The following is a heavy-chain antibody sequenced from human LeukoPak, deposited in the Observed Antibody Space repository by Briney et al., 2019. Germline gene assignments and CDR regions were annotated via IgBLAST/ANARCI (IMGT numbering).Heavy chain of an antibody. CDR3: AKDVQSAFGY. CDR1: GFTFDDYA. V-gene: IGHV3-9*01. CDR2: ISWNSGSI. D-gene: IGHD2/OR15-2a*01. J-gene: IGHJ4*02. Sequence: PGRSLRLSCAASGFTFDDYAMHWVRQAPGKGLEWVSGISWNSGSIGYADSVKGRFTISRDNSKNTLYLQMNSLRAEDTAVYYCAKDVQSAFGYWGQGTLVTVSS.